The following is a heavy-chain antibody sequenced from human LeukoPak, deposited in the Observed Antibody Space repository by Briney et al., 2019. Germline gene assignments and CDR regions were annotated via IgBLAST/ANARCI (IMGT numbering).Heavy chain of an antibody. V-gene: IGHV1-18*01. D-gene: IGHD3-10*01. CDR2: ISAYNGNT. CDR3: VAIRGFGELLYPRG. Sequence: ASVKVSCKASGYTFTSYGISWVRQAPGQGLEWMGWISAYNGNTNYAQKLQGRVTMTTDTSTRTAYMELRSLRSDDTAVYYCVAIRGFGELLYPRGWGQGTLVTVSS. J-gene: IGHJ4*02. CDR1: GYTFTSYG.